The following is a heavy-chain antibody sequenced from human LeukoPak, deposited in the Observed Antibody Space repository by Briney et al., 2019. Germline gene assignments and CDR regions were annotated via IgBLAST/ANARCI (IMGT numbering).Heavy chain of an antibody. D-gene: IGHD3-10*01. CDR2: IYYSGST. J-gene: IGHJ3*02. CDR3: ARESEYYGSGSYYDAFDI. V-gene: IGHV4-59*01. CDR1: GGSISGYY. Sequence: SETLSLTCTVSGGSISGYYWSWIRRPPGKGLEWIGYIYYSGSTNYNPSLKSRVTISVDTSKNQFSLKLSSVTAADTAVYYCARESEYYGSGSYYDAFDIWGQGTMVTVSS.